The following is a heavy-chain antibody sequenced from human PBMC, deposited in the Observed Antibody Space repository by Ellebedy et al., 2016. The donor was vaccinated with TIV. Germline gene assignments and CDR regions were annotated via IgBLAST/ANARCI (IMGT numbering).Heavy chain of an antibody. CDR3: ERLRYYGSGSYFDP. J-gene: IGHJ5*02. CDR1: GYSISSNNW. D-gene: IGHD3-10*01. V-gene: IGHV4-28*01. CDR2: IYYSGST. Sequence: MPSETLSLTCAVSGYSISSNNWWGWIRQPPGKGLEWIVYIYYSGSTNYNPSLKSRVTISVDTSKNQFSLELSSVTAADTAVYYCERLRYYGSGSYFDPWGQGTLVTISS.